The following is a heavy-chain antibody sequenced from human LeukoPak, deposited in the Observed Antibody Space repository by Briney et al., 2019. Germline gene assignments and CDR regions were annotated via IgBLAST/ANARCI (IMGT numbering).Heavy chain of an antibody. V-gene: IGHV3-74*01. D-gene: IGHD6-13*01. CDR2: IKYDGRET. CDR1: GFTFSSYW. CDR3: ARESGAAAPGD. J-gene: IGHJ4*02. Sequence: GGSLRLSCAASGFTFSSYWVHWVRQAPGKGLVWVSRIKYDGRETGYADSVKGRFTISRDNAKNTLYLHMNGLRAEDTAVYYCARESGAAAPGDWGQGTLVTVSS.